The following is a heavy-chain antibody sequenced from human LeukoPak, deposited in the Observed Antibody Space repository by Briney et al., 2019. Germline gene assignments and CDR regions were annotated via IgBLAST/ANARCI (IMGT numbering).Heavy chain of an antibody. Sequence: PGGSLRLSCAASGLTFSSHGFHWVRQAPGKGLEWVTFISLDGSKTSYADSVKGRFTFSRDDSKNTLYLEMNSLRAEDTAVYYCARDRAVSWFESWGLGTLVTVSS. CDR1: GLTFSSHG. CDR3: ARDRAVSWFES. D-gene: IGHD3-10*01. CDR2: ISLDGSKT. V-gene: IGHV3-33*05. J-gene: IGHJ5*01.